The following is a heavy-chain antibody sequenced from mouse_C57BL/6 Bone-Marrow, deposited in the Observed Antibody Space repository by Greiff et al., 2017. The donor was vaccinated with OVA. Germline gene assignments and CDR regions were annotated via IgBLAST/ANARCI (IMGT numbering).Heavy chain of an antibody. D-gene: IGHD4-1*01. CDR2: IDPSDSEA. J-gene: IGHJ2*01. Sequence: QVQLQQPGAELVRPGSSVKLSCKASGYTFTSYWMHWVKQRPIQGLEWIGNIDPSDSEAHYNQKFKDKATLTVDKSSSTAYMQLSSLTSEDSAVYYCARENWDYFDYWGQGTTLTVSS. V-gene: IGHV1-52*01. CDR3: ARENWDYFDY. CDR1: GYTFTSYW.